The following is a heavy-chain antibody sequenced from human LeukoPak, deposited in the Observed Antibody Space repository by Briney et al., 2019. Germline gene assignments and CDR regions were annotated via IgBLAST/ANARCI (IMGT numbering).Heavy chain of an antibody. J-gene: IGHJ4*02. CDR1: GFTFNSYA. Sequence: GGSLRLSCAASGFTFNSYAMSLVRQAPGKGLEWVSASSGGGGSTYYADSVKGRFTISRDNSKNTLYLQMNSLRAEDTTVYYCAKLMSYFYDTSGYVDSWGQGALVTVSS. D-gene: IGHD3-22*01. V-gene: IGHV3-23*01. CDR2: SSGGGGST. CDR3: AKLMSYFYDTSGYVDS.